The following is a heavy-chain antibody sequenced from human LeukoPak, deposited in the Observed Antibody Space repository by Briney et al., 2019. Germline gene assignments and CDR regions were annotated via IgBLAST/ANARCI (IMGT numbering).Heavy chain of an antibody. CDR1: GFTFSSHE. V-gene: IGHV3-48*03. Sequence: GGSLRLSCVASGFTFSSHEMNWVRQAPGKGLEWVSYINSGGSNIQYGDSVRGRFTISRDNAKNSLYLQMNSLRAEDTAVYYCARDMGGDPSGNPAGGWGPGTVVSVST. CDR2: INSGGSNI. J-gene: IGHJ4*02. D-gene: IGHD4-23*01. CDR3: ARDMGGDPSGNPAGG.